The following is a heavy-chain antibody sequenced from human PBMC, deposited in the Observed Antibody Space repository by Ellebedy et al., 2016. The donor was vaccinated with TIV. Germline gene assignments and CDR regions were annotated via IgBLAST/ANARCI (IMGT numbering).Heavy chain of an antibody. J-gene: IGHJ4*02. CDR2: ISAYNGNT. D-gene: IGHD2-2*01. V-gene: IGHV1-18*01. CDR3: ARDCSSTSCRQSYFDY. CDR1: GYTFTSYG. Sequence: ASVKVSCXASGYTFTSYGISWVRQAPGQGLEWMGWISAYNGNTNYAQKLQGRVTMTTDTSTSTAYMELRSLRSDDTAVYYCARDCSSTSCRQSYFDYWGQGTLVTVSS.